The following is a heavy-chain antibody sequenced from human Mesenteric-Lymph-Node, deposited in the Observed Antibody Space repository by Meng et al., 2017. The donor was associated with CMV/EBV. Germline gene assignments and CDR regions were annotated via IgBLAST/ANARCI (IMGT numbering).Heavy chain of an antibody. CDR2: IKSDGRTT. D-gene: IGHD3-10*01. J-gene: IGHJ6*02. V-gene: IGHV3-74*01. CDR3: ARGGLYYYHHYGVDV. CDR1: GFSFSSYW. Sequence: GESLKISCAGSGFSFSSYWMHWVRQAPGKGPVWVSRIKSDGRTTNYADSVKGRFTISRDNAKNTLFLQMNSLRAEDTAVYYRARGGLYYYHHYGVDVWGQGTTVTVSS.